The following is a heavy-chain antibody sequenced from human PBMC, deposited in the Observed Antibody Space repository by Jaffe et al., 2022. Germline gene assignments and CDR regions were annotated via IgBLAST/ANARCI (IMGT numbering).Heavy chain of an antibody. J-gene: IGHJ3*02. V-gene: IGHV4-34*01. Sequence: QVQLQQWGAGLLKPSETLSLTCAVYGGSFSGYYWSWIRQPPGKGLEWIGEINHSGSTNYNPSLKSRVTISVDTSKNQFSLKLSSVTAADTAVYYCARSSKRPLVRSAFDIWGQGTMVTVSS. CDR1: GGSFSGYY. CDR3: ARSSKRPLVRSAFDI. D-gene: IGHD6-13*01. CDR2: INHSGST.